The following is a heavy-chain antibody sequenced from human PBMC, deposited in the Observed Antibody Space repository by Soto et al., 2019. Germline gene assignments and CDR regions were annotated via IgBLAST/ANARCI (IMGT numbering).Heavy chain of an antibody. D-gene: IGHD2-15*01. CDR3: AHRTYCSGGSCYDY. V-gene: IGHV2-5*02. CDR1: GFSLSTTGVG. CDR2: IFWDDDK. J-gene: IGHJ4*02. Sequence: QITLKESGPTLVKPTQTLTLTCTFSGFSLSTTGVGVSWIRQPPGKALEWLAIIFWDDDKRYSPSLKSRLTITKDTSKNQVVLTMTNMDPEATATYYYAHRTYCSGGSCYDYWGQGTLVTVSS.